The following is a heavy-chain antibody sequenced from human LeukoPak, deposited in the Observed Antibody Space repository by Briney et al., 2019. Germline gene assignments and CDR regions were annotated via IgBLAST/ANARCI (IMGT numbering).Heavy chain of an antibody. D-gene: IGHD2-2*02. CDR2: IYYSGST. V-gene: IGHV4-59*11. J-gene: IGHJ6*03. Sequence: SETLSLTFTVAGGSISSHDGSWIRQPPGKGREWRRYIYYSGSTTYNPSLKSRVTISVDTSKNQFSLQLRSVTAAATAVYYCASLPAGITVGNYYMDVWGKGTTVTVSS. CDR1: GGSISSHD. CDR3: ASLPAGITVGNYYMDV.